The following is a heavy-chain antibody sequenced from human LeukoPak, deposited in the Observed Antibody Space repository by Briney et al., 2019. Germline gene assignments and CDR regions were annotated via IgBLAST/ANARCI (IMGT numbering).Heavy chain of an antibody. J-gene: IGHJ4*02. Sequence: PSETLSLTCAVSGYSISSGYYWGWIRQPPGKGPEWIGSIYHSGSTYYNPSLKSRVTISVDTSKNQFSLKLSSVTAADTAVYYCARDLMYGDYTPHDYWGQGTLVTVSS. CDR2: IYHSGST. D-gene: IGHD4-17*01. CDR1: GYSISSGYY. CDR3: ARDLMYGDYTPHDY. V-gene: IGHV4-38-2*02.